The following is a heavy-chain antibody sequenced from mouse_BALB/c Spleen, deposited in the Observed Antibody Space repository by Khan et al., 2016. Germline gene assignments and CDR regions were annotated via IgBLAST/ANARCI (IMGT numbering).Heavy chain of an antibody. Sequence: QIQLVQSGPELKKPGETVKISCKASGYTFTNSGMNRVKQAPGKGLKWVGWINTYTGEPTYAVGFKGRFASSLETSASTAYLEINNLENEDMTTYFCARGAMVTPGWYFDVWGAGTAVTVSS. V-gene: IGHV9-1*02. CDR2: INTYTGEP. J-gene: IGHJ1*01. D-gene: IGHD2-2*01. CDR3: ARGAMVTPGWYFDV. CDR1: GYTFTNSG.